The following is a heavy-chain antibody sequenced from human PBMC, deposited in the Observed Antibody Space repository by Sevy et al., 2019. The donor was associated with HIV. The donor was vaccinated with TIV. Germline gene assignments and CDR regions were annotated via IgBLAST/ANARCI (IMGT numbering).Heavy chain of an antibody. D-gene: IGHD3-16*01. CDR2: ISYDGSEK. Sequence: GGSLRLSCAASEFSFSSYGMHWVRQAPVKGLEWVALISYDGSEKYYADSVKGRFTISRDNSKNTLYLQMNSLRAEDTAVYDCAKEGRYDYIWGRGLDVWGKGTTVTVSS. CDR1: EFSFSSYG. CDR3: AKEGRYDYIWGRGLDV. J-gene: IGHJ6*04. V-gene: IGHV3-30*18.